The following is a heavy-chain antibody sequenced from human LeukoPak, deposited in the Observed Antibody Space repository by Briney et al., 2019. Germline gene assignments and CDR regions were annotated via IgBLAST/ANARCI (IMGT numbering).Heavy chain of an antibody. D-gene: IGHD6-19*01. V-gene: IGHV4-34*01. CDR1: GGSFSGYY. CDR2: INHSGST. J-gene: IGHJ5*02. CDR3: ARVQESSGWYPGWFDP. Sequence: PSETLSLTCAVYGGSFSGYYWSWIRQPPGKGLEWIGEINHSGSTNYNPSLKSRVTISVDTSKNQFSLKLSSVTAADTAVYYCARVQESSGWYPGWFDPWGQGTLVTVSS.